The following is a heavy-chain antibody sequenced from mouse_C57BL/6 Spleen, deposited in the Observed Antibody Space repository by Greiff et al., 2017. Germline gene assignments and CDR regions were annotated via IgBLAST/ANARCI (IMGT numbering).Heavy chain of an antibody. CDR3: ARGPNWDVGFAY. V-gene: IGHV5-4*03. J-gene: IGHJ3*01. CDR2: ISDGGSYS. CDR1: GFTFSSYA. Sequence: EVKLMESGGGLVKPGGSLKLSCAASGFTFSSYAMSWVRQTPEKTLEWVATISDGGSYSSYPDNVKGRFTISRDNAKNNLYLQMSHLKSEDTAMCYCARGPNWDVGFAYWGQGTLVTVSA. D-gene: IGHD4-1*01.